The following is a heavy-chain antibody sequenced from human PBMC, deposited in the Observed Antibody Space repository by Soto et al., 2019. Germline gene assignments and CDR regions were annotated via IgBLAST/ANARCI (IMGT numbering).Heavy chain of an antibody. V-gene: IGHV3-11*01. J-gene: IGHJ6*02. CDR3: ARRDYYDSSGYYGVDYYYGMDV. Sequence: GGSLRLSXAASGFTFSDYYMSWIRQAPGKGLEWVSYISSSGSTIYYADSVKGRFTISRDNAKNSLYLQMNSLRAEDTAVYYCARRDYYDSSGYYGVDYYYGMDVWGQGTTVTVSS. CDR2: ISSSGSTI. CDR1: GFTFSDYY. D-gene: IGHD3-22*01.